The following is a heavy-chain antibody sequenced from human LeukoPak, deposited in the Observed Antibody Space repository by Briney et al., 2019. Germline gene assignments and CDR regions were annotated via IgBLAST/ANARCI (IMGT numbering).Heavy chain of an antibody. CDR2: IYSGGST. CDR1: GFTVSSNY. CDR3: GRGRPIFGVVITPPGMDV. Sequence: GGSLRLSCAASGFTVSSNYMSWVRQAPGKGLEWVSVIYSGGSTYYADSVKGRFTISRDNSKNTLYLQMNSLRAEDTAVYYCGRGRPIFGVVITPPGMDVWGQGTTVTVSS. V-gene: IGHV3-53*01. D-gene: IGHD3-3*01. J-gene: IGHJ6*02.